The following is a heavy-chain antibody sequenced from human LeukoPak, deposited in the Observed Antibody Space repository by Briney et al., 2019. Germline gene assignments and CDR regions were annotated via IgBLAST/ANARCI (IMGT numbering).Heavy chain of an antibody. CDR3: AVTRSGSYDFDY. V-gene: IGHV1-46*01. J-gene: IGHJ4*02. CDR1: GYSFTSYY. CDR2: INPSGGST. D-gene: IGHD1-26*01. Sequence: ASVKVSCKASGYSFTSYYIHWVCLAPGQGLEWMGVINPSGGSTRYAQKFEGRVTITRDTSASTAYMELSSLRSEDMAVYYCAVTRSGSYDFDYWGQGTLVTVSS.